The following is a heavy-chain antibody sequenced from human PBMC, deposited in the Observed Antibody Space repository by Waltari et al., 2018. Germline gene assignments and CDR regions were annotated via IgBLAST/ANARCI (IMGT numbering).Heavy chain of an antibody. V-gene: IGHV1-3*01. CDR2: INAGNGNT. CDR1: GYTFTSSA. J-gene: IGHJ5*02. Sequence: QVQLVQSGAEVKKPGASVKVSCKASGYTFTSSAMHWVRQAPGQRLEWMGWINAGNGNTKYSQKFQGRVTITRDTSASTAYMELSSLRSEDTAVYYCARDRIVATTKRTNWFDPWGQGTLVTVSS. D-gene: IGHD5-12*01. CDR3: ARDRIVATTKRTNWFDP.